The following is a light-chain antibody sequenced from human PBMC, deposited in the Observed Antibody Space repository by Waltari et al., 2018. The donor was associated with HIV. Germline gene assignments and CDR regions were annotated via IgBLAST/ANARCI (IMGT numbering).Light chain of an antibody. CDR1: GSDIGLYDL. J-gene: IGLJ2*01. CDR2: GVR. CDR3: SAYTMSGSLV. Sequence: QSALTQPASLSGSPGKSITITCSGSGSDIGLYDLVSWYRQEPGKAPRLLIYGVRNRPSEISRRFSGSKARTTASLTISALQAEDEGDYYCSAYTMSGSLVFGGGTKLTVL. V-gene: IGLV2-14*01.